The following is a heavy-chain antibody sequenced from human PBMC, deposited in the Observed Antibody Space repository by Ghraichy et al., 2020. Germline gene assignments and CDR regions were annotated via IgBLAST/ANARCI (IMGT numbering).Heavy chain of an antibody. V-gene: IGHV3-30*02. Sequence: GGSLRLSCAASGFTFSSYGMHWVRQAPGKGLEWVAFIRYDGSNKYYADSVKGRFTISRDNSKNTLYLQMNSLRAEDTAVYYCAKDPGRSSSWYFSPGDYWGQGTLVTVSS. CDR2: IRYDGSNK. D-gene: IGHD6-13*01. CDR1: GFTFSSYG. CDR3: AKDPGRSSSWYFSPGDY. J-gene: IGHJ4*02.